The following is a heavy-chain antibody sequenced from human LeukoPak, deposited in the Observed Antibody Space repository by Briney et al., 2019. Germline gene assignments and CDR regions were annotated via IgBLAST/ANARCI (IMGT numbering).Heavy chain of an antibody. CDR1: GGSFSGYY. CDR2: INHSGST. D-gene: IGHD6-6*01. CDR3: ARGVPLTGPSYSSSSFDY. J-gene: IGHJ4*02. Sequence: SETLSLTCAVYGGSFSGYYWSWIRQPPGKGLEWSGEINHSGSTNYNPSLKSRVTISIDTSKNQFSLKLSSVTAADTAVYYCARGVPLTGPSYSSSSFDYWGQGTLVTVSS. V-gene: IGHV4-34*01.